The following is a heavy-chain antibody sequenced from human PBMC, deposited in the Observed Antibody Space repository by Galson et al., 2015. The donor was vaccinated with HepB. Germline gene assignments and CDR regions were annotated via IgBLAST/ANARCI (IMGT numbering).Heavy chain of an antibody. CDR2: IKPNSGGT. D-gene: IGHD3-3*01. CDR1: GYSFACTH. Sequence: SVQVSCKASGYSFACTHIHGGRQAPGEGVEWGVRIKPNSGGTDGARKFQARLAITWEPALSTAHMELSSLTSDDTAVYYCVRIFGSEGVNFDYWGQGSLVIVSS. CDR3: VRIFGSEGVNFDY. J-gene: IGHJ4*02. V-gene: IGHV1-2*02.